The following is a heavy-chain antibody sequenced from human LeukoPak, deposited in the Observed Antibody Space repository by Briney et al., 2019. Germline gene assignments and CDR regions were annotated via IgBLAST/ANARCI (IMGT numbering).Heavy chain of an antibody. V-gene: IGHV4-39*07. CDR3: ARVRVLRFFDQSRNSAPIYFDN. Sequence: PSETLSLTCTVSGGSISSSSYYWGWIRQPPGKGLEWIGTIYYSGSTYYNPSLKSRVTISVDTSKNQFSLKLRSVTPADTAVYYCARVRVLRFFDQSRNSAPIYFDNWGQGTLVTVSS. CDR1: GGSISSSSYY. J-gene: IGHJ4*02. CDR2: IYYSGST. D-gene: IGHD3-9*01.